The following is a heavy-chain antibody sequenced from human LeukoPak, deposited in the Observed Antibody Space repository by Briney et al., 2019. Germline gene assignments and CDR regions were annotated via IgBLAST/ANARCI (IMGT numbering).Heavy chain of an antibody. CDR1: GFTFSRHG. CDR3: ARDSPMDWFFDL. CDR2: IWYDGSQK. V-gene: IGHV3-33*01. Sequence: GGSLRLSCAASGFTFSRHGMHWVRQAQGKGPEWVAVIWYDGSQKYYGDSVKGRFTISRDNSKNTLYLQMNSLRAEDTAVYYCARDSPMDWFFDLWGCGTLVTVSS. D-gene: IGHD3-10*01. J-gene: IGHJ2*01.